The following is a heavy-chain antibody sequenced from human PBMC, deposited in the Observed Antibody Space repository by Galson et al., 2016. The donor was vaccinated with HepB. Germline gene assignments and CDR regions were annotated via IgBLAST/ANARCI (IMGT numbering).Heavy chain of an antibody. D-gene: IGHD6-13*01. CDR1: GFTFSSYD. CDR3: ARGYEKSVAAAGKNWYFDL. CDR2: IGAAGDT. J-gene: IGHJ2*01. Sequence: SLRLSCAASGFTFSSYDMHWVRQATGKGLEWVSAIGAAGDTYYPGSVKGRFTLSSSNAKKSLYLQMNSLRAGDTAVYSCARGYEKSVAAAGKNWYFDLWGRGTLVTVSS. V-gene: IGHV3-13*01.